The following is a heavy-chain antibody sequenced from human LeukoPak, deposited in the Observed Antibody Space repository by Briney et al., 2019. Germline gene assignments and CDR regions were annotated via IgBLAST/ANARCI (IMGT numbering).Heavy chain of an antibody. CDR2: IYYSGST. CDR3: ARSQNYYGSGDY. CDR1: GGSISSGDYY. V-gene: IGHV4-31*03. J-gene: IGHJ4*02. Sequence: SQTLSLTCTVSGGSISSGDYYWSWIRQHPGTGLEWIGYIYYSGSTYCDPSLKSRVTISVDTSKNQFSLKLSSVTAADTAVYYCARSQNYYGSGDYWSQGTLVTVSS. D-gene: IGHD3-10*01.